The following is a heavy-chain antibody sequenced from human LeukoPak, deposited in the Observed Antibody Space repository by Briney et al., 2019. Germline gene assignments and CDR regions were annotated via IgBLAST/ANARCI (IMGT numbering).Heavy chain of an antibody. D-gene: IGHD6-19*01. CDR2: IYYSGST. Sequence: PSETLSLTCSVSGGSISSYYWSWIRQPPGKGLEWIGYIYYSGSTNYSPSLKSRVTISVDTSKNQFSLKLSSVTAADTAVYYCAAQGKSRGVSPGAHYSYYGVDVGGKGTTVTVPS. J-gene: IGHJ6*04. V-gene: IGHV4-59*08. CDR1: GGSISSYY. CDR3: AAQGKSRGVSPGAHYSYYGVDV.